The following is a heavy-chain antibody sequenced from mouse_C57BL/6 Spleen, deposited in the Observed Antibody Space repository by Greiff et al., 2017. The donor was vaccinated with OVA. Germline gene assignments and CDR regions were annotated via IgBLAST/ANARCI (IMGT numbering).Heavy chain of an antibody. CDR1: GFTFSDYY. D-gene: IGHD3-3*01. CDR2: INYDGSST. Sequence: EVQLEESEGGLVQPGSSMKLSCTASGFTFSDYYMAWVRQVPEKGLEWVANINYDGSSTYYLDSLKSRFIISRDNAKNILYLQMSSLKSEDTATYYCASERGGRRRKWYIEVWGKGTTVTVSS. J-gene: IGHJ1*03. CDR3: ASERGGRRRKWYIEV. V-gene: IGHV5-16*01.